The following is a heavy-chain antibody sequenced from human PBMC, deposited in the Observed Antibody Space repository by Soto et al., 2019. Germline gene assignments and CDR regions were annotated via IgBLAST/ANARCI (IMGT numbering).Heavy chain of an antibody. D-gene: IGHD2-15*01. CDR1: GSSFSSYC. CDR2: ISSSASHI. J-gene: IGHJ5*02. CDR3: ARGYTGYCSGGTCYWFDP. V-gene: IGHV3-21*01. Sequence: GGLLRLSCAASGSSFSSYCRNWVRQDQGKGLEWVSSISSSASHINYADSVKGRFTISRDNAKKSLYLQMNSLRAEDTAVYYCARGYTGYCSGGTCYWFDPWGQGTLVTVSS.